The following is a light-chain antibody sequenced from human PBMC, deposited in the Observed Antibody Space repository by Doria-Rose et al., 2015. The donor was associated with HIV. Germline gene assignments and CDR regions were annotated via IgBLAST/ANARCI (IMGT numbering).Light chain of an antibody. CDR3: HQYGTSWT. J-gene: IGKJ1*01. CDR2: DGS. Sequence: EIVLTQSPGTLSLSPGERATLSCRASQSFSSTYLAWYQQKPGQAPSLLIYDGSTRATGIPDRFSASGSGTDFTPTSNRLEPGDFALYYCHQYGTSWTFGQGTKVEI. CDR1: QSFSSTY. V-gene: IGKV3-20*01.